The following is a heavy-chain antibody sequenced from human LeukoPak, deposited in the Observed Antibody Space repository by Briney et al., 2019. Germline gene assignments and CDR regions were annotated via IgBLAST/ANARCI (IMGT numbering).Heavy chain of an antibody. CDR3: ARKGPRVTMVRGVIGSYYFDY. V-gene: IGHV4-34*01. Sequence: SETLSLTCAVYGGPFSGYYWSWIRQPPGKGLEWIGEINHSGSTNYNPSLKSRVTISVDTSKNQFSLKLSSVTAADTAVYYCARKGPRVTMVRGVIGSYYFDYWGQGTLVTVSS. J-gene: IGHJ4*02. CDR2: INHSGST. D-gene: IGHD3-10*01. CDR1: GGPFSGYY.